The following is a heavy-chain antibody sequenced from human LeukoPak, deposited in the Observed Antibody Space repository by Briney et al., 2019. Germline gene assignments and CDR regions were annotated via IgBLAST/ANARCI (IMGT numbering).Heavy chain of an antibody. CDR1: GYTFRTYW. Sequence: GGSLRLSCIPSGYTFRTYWMSWARQAPGKGLEWVANINPDGSEKYYVDSVKGRFTISRDNAKNSLFLQMSSLRADDTAVYCCARHLNWPWDYWGQETLVTVSS. V-gene: IGHV3-7*01. J-gene: IGHJ4*02. D-gene: IGHD1-1*01. CDR2: INPDGSEK. CDR3: ARHLNWPWDY.